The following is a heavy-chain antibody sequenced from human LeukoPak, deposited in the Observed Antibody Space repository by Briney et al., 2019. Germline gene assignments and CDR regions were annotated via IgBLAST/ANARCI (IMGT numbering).Heavy chain of an antibody. D-gene: IGHD3-9*01. J-gene: IGHJ4*02. CDR3: ARDSSGVLTGYYHF. Sequence: ASVKVSCKTSGYSFNDYYLHWVRQAPGQGLEWMGWINPNSGRTNSAPKFQGRVTLTTDTSITTAYMELTSLISGDTALYYCARDSSGVLTGYYHFWGQGTLVTVSS. CDR1: GYSFNDYY. V-gene: IGHV1-2*02. CDR2: INPNSGRT.